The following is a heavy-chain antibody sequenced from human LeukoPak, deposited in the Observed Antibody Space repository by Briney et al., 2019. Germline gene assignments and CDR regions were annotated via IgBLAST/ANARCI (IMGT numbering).Heavy chain of an antibody. CDR1: GYTFTGYY. CDR2: INPNSGGT. CDR3: ASYKQVAGHYYFDY. D-gene: IGHD6-19*01. Sequence: ASVKVSCKASGYTFTGYYMHWVRQAPGQGLEWMGWINPNSGGTNYAQKFQGRVTMTRDTSISTAYMELSRLRSDDTAVYYCASYKQVAGHYYFDYWGQGTLVTVSS. V-gene: IGHV1-2*02. J-gene: IGHJ4*02.